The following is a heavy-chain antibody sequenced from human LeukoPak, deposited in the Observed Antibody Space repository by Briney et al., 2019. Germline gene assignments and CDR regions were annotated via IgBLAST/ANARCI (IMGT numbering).Heavy chain of an antibody. CDR1: GGTFSSYA. CDR3: AKDRTHVLQYVDRFLHGGMDV. J-gene: IGHJ6*02. V-gene: IGHV1-69*04. D-gene: IGHD3-9*01. CDR2: IIPILGIA. Sequence: SVKVSCKASGGTFSSYAISWVRQAPGQGLEWMGRIIPILGIANYAQKFQGRVTITADKSTSTAYMELSSLRSEDTAVYYCAKDRTHVLQYVDRFLHGGMDVWGQGTTVTVSS.